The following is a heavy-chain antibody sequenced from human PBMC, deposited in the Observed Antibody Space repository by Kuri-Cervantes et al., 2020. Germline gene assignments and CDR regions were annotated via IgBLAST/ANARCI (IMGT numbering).Heavy chain of an antibody. J-gene: IGHJ4*02. V-gene: IGHV3-43D*04. Sequence: GGSLRLSCAASGFTFDDYAMHWVRQAPGKGLEWVSLISWDGGSTYYADSVKGRFTISRDNAKNSLYLQMNSLRAEDTALYYCAKDMLRSSSWRIFDYWGQGTLVTVSS. CDR2: ISWDGGST. CDR3: AKDMLRSSSWRIFDY. D-gene: IGHD6-13*01. CDR1: GFTFDDYA.